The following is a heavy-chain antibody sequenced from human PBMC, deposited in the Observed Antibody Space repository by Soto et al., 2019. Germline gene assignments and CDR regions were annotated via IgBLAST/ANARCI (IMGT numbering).Heavy chain of an antibody. CDR3: ARDGEQHLVLDYYYAMDV. D-gene: IGHD3-10*01. J-gene: IGHJ6*02. CDR2: ITSTSLYI. Sequence: EVQLVESGGGLVKPGGSLRLSCAASGFTFNASNMNWVRQAPGKGLEWVSSITSTSLYIYYTDSIKGRFTISRDNAKNSLYLQIDSLRAEDTAVYYCARDGEQHLVLDYYYAMDVWGQGTTVTVS. V-gene: IGHV3-21*01. CDR1: GFTFNASN.